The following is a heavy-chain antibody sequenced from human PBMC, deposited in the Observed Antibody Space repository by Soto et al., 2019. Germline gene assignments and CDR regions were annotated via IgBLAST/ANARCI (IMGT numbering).Heavy chain of an antibody. Sequence: EVQLLESGGGLVQPGGSLRLSCAASGFTFSSYAMSWVRQAPGKGLEWVSAISGSGGSTYYADSVKGRFTISRDNSKNTLYLQMHSLRAEDTAVYYCAKDTEPITMIVVVNYYFDYWGQGTLVTVSS. CDR2: ISGSGGST. D-gene: IGHD3-22*01. CDR1: GFTFSSYA. J-gene: IGHJ4*02. V-gene: IGHV3-23*01. CDR3: AKDTEPITMIVVVNYYFDY.